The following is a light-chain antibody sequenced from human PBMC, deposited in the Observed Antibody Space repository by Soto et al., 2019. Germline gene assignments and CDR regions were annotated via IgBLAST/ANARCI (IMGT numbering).Light chain of an antibody. J-gene: IGKJ5*01. Sequence: DIQLTQSPSTLPAAVGDSVTITCRASQNIRNLLAWYQQKPGKAPKPLIYDASTLKTGVPSRFSGSGSGSELNFTITGLKNDDFETYFCQQYNTYATFGQGTRLEIK. CDR2: DAS. V-gene: IGKV1-5*01. CDR1: QNIRNL. CDR3: QQYNTYAT.